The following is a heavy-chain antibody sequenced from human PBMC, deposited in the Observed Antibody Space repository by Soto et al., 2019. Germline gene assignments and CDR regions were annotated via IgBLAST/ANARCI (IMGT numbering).Heavy chain of an antibody. Sequence: QVQLVQSGAEVKKPGSSVRVSCKVSGGTFRSYSINWVRQAPGQGLEWMGRIIPILGIKNFAQKFQGRLTITADRSTSTAYMVLSSLRSEDTAVYYCARDRDSGYDLGSLDDDYYGMDVWGQGTTVTVSS. V-gene: IGHV1-69*08. CDR3: ARDRDSGYDLGSLDDDYYGMDV. D-gene: IGHD5-12*01. J-gene: IGHJ6*02. CDR1: GGTFRSYS. CDR2: IIPILGIK.